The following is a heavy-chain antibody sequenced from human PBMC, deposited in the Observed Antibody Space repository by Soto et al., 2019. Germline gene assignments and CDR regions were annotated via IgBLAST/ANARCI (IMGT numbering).Heavy chain of an antibody. Sequence: GGSLRLSCAASGLTFSTYAMSWVRQAPGKGLEWVSGISGVGGNTYYADSVKGRFTISRDNSKNTLHLQMNSLRVEDTAVYYCAKDGWGLPPDPWGQRTLVTVSS. D-gene: IGHD1-26*01. CDR1: GLTFSTYA. V-gene: IGHV3-23*01. CDR3: AKDGWGLPPDP. J-gene: IGHJ5*02. CDR2: ISGVGGNT.